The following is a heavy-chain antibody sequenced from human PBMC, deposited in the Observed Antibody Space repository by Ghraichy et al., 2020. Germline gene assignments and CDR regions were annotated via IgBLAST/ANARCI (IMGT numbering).Heavy chain of an antibody. CDR1: GGTFSSYA. D-gene: IGHD3-10*01. CDR3: ARGGVGLGEFDY. CDR2: IIPIFGTA. V-gene: IGHV1-69*13. J-gene: IGHJ4*02. Sequence: SVKVSCKASGGTFSSYAISWVRQAPGQGLEWMGGIIPIFGTANYAQKFQGRVTITADESTSTAYMELSSLRSEDTAVYYCARGGVGLGEFDYWGQGTLVTVSS.